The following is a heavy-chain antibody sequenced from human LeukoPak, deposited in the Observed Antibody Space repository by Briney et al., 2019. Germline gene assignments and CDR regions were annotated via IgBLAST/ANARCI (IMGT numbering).Heavy chain of an antibody. CDR2: INSDGRST. J-gene: IGHJ4*02. CDR1: GFTFSSYW. D-gene: IGHD3-22*01. V-gene: IGHV3-74*01. Sequence: PGGSLRLSCAASGFTFSSYWMHWVRQAPGKGLVWVSRINSDGRSTSYADSVKGRFTISRDNSKNTLHLQVNSLRAEDTAVYYCARHSSGYYHYDYWGPGTPVTVAS. CDR3: ARHSSGYYHYDY.